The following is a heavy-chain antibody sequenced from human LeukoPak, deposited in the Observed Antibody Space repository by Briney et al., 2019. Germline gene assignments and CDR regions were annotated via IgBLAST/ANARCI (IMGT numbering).Heavy chain of an antibody. CDR2: IATAGEI. D-gene: IGHD6-13*01. J-gene: IGHJ2*01. V-gene: IGHV3-13*01. CDR3: ARAAYSSTWYSRYFDL. CDR1: GFTLSSYN. Sequence: GGSLRLSCAASGFTLSSYNIHWVRQATGKGLEWVSGIATAGEIYCPGSVKGRFTISRENAKNSLCLQMNSLRAGDTAVYYCARAAYSSTWYSRYFDLWGRGTLVTVSS.